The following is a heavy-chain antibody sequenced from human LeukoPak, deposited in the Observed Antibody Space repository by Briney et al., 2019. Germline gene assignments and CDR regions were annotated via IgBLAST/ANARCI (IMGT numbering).Heavy chain of an antibody. Sequence: GGSLRLSCAASGFSFSVFSMNWVRQAPGKGLEWFSYISSSSDPIYYADSVKGRFTVSRDNAKNSLYLQMNSLRAEDTAVYYCARDTAVTKRFDYWGQGTLVTVSS. CDR2: ISSSSDPI. CDR1: GFSFSVFS. D-gene: IGHD4-17*01. CDR3: ARDTAVTKRFDY. J-gene: IGHJ4*02. V-gene: IGHV3-48*04.